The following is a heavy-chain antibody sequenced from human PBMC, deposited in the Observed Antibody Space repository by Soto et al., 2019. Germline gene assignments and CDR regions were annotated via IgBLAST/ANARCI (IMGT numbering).Heavy chain of an antibody. D-gene: IGHD4-17*01. CDR3: ARRYGYAFDI. CDR2: SSYSGST. CDR1: GDSISSYY. Sequence: SETLSLTCTVSGDSISSYYWSWIRQPPGKGLEWIGSSSYSGSTNYNPSLKSRVTISVDTSKNQFSLKLSSVTAADTAVYYCARRYGYAFDIWGQGTMVTVSS. J-gene: IGHJ3*02. V-gene: IGHV4-59*01.